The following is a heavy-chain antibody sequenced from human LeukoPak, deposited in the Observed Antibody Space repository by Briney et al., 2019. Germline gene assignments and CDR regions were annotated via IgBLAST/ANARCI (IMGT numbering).Heavy chain of an antibody. J-gene: IGHJ4*02. CDR1: GFTFSSYA. V-gene: IGHV3-64*01. D-gene: IGHD4-17*01. Sequence: GGSLRLSCAASGFTFSSYAMHWVRQAPGKGLEYVSAISSNGGSTYYANSVKGRFTISRDNSKNTLYLQMGSLRAEDMAVYYCARAYGDYVVDYWGQGTLVTVSS. CDR3: ARAYGDYVVDY. CDR2: ISSNGGST.